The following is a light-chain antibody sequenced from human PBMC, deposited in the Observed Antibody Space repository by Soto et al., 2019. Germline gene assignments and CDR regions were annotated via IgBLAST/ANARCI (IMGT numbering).Light chain of an antibody. CDR1: QSVSSY. Sequence: EIVLTQSPATLSLSPGERATLSCRASQSVSSYLLWYQQKPGQAPRLLIYDTSNRATGIPDRFSGSGSGTDFTLTIRRLEPDDFAVYYCQKYGTFWTFGQGTKVDIK. V-gene: IGKV3-11*01. CDR3: QKYGTFWT. J-gene: IGKJ1*01. CDR2: DTS.